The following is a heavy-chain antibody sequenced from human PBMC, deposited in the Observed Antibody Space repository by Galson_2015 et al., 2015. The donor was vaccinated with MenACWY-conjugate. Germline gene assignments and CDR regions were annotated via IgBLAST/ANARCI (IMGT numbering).Heavy chain of an antibody. CDR1: GYTFTSYG. CDR3: ARWLPGTFDAFDI. J-gene: IGHJ3*02. V-gene: IGHV1-18*01. Sequence: SVKVSCKASGYTFTSYGITWLRQAPGQGLEWMGWISAYNGNTNYAQKLQGRVTMTTDTSTSTAYMELRSLRSDDTAVYYCARWLPGTFDAFDIWGQGTMVTVSS. D-gene: IGHD5-12*01. CDR2: ISAYNGNT.